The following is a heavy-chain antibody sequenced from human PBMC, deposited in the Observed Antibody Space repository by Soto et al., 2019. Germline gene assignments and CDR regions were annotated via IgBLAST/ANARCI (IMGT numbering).Heavy chain of an antibody. Sequence: GESLKISCNGSGYSFTSYWISWVRQMPGKGLEWMGRIDPSDSYTNYSPSFQGHVTISADKSISTAYLQWSSLKASDTAMYYCARRAVVVPAANYYYYGMDVWGQGTTVTVSS. J-gene: IGHJ6*02. CDR3: ARRAVVVPAANYYYYGMDV. D-gene: IGHD2-2*01. CDR1: GYSFTSYW. CDR2: IDPSDSYT. V-gene: IGHV5-10-1*01.